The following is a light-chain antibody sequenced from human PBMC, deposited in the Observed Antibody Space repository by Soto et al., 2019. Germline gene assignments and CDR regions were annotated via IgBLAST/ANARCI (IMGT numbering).Light chain of an antibody. CDR3: QQVKSYPRT. J-gene: IGKJ4*01. CDR1: QAITNN. CDR2: EES. V-gene: IGKV1-9*01. Sequence: DIHLTQSPSSLSASVGDRVTITCRASQAITNNLAWYQQKPGNPPRLLIYEESTLHSGVPSRFSGRKVGTQFILTIDSLQPEDFATYYCQQVKSYPRTFGGGTKADIK.